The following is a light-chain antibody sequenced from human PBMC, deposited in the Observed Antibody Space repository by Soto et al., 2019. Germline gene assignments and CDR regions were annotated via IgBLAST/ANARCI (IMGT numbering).Light chain of an antibody. CDR2: HAS. J-gene: IGKJ4*01. CDR3: QQSYFTPLT. Sequence: DVQMTQSPSSLSASIGDSVSITCRASQSIGGYLNWYQQKPGKAPTLLISHASSLESGVPLRFSGSGSGTDFIFTISSLQPEDCATYYCQQSYFTPLTFGGGTKVEVK. V-gene: IGKV1-39*01. CDR1: QSIGGY.